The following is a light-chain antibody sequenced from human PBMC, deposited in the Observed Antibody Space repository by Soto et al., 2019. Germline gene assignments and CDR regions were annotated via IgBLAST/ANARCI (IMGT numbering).Light chain of an antibody. CDR1: QRVSSY. Sequence: EIVLTQSPATLSLSPGEIATLSCRASQRVSSYLAWYQQKPGQAPRLLIYDASNRATGIPARFSGSGSGTDFPLTISSLEPEDFAVYYCQQRSNWPPLTFGGGNKVEIK. CDR2: DAS. CDR3: QQRSNWPPLT. J-gene: IGKJ4*01. V-gene: IGKV3-11*01.